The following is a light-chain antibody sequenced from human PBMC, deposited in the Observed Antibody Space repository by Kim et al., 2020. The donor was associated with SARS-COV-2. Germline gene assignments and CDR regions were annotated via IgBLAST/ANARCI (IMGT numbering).Light chain of an antibody. CDR3: QKYDIAPRT. V-gene: IGKV1-27*01. Sequence: AAVGEGVTNTWRASQGIGNHLAWYQQKPGKVPKLLIYAASTLQSGVPSRFSGSRSGTDFTLTISSLQPEDVATYYCQKYDIAPRTFGQGTKVDIK. J-gene: IGKJ1*01. CDR1: QGIGNH. CDR2: AAS.